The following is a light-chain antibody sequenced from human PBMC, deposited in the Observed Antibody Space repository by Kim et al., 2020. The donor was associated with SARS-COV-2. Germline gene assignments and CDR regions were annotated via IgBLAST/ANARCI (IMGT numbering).Light chain of an antibody. CDR3: QQRADWPLT. V-gene: IGKV3-11*01. J-gene: IGKJ4*01. Sequence: EIVLTQSPATLSLSPGERATLSCRASQSVYSYLAWYQQKPGQPPRLLIRDVSYRATGIPARFSGSGSGTDFTLTISSLEPEDFVVYYCQQRADWPLTFGGGTKVDIK. CDR2: DVS. CDR1: QSVYSY.